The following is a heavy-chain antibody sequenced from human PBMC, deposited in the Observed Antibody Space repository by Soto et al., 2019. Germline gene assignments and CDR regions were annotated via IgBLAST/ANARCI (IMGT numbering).Heavy chain of an antibody. CDR3: ATSAAGTNYYYGMDV. J-gene: IGHJ6*02. Sequence: ASVKVSCKVSGYTLTELSIHWVRQSPGKGLEWMGGFDPEDGETIYAQKFQGRVTMTEDTSTDTAYMELSSLRSEDTAVYYCATSAAGTNYYYGMDVWGQGTTVTVSS. D-gene: IGHD6-13*01. CDR2: FDPEDGET. V-gene: IGHV1-24*01. CDR1: GYTLTELS.